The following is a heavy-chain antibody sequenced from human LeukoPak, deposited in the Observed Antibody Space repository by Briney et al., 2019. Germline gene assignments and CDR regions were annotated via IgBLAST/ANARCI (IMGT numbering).Heavy chain of an antibody. Sequence: PGGSLRLSCVASAFSLSSYWVHCVRQAPGKGLVSFSRINIEGSTTTYADSVKGRFTISRDNAKKTVSLQMNSLRAEDTAVYYCVSNHTGHDDYWGQGTLVTVSS. CDR1: AFSLSSYW. V-gene: IGHV3-74*03. CDR3: VSNHTGHDDY. CDR2: INIEGSTT. J-gene: IGHJ4*02. D-gene: IGHD1-1*01.